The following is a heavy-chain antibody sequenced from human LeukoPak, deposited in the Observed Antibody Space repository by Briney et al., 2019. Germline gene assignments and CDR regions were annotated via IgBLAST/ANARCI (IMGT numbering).Heavy chain of an antibody. V-gene: IGHV3-21*01. Sequence: GGSLRLSCAASGFTFNTYIINWVRQAPGKGLEWVSSITSNSDYIYYADSVRGPFTISRDDAQNSLYLQMDSLRVEDTAVYYCARSGSFYTWGLGTLVTVSS. CDR2: ITSNSDYI. J-gene: IGHJ4*02. CDR3: ARSGSFYT. D-gene: IGHD1-26*01. CDR1: GFTFNTYI.